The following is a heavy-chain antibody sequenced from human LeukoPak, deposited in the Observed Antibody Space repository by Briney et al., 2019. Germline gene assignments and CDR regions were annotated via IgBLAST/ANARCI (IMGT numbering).Heavy chain of an antibody. CDR2: INHSGST. Sequence: PSETLSLTCAVYGGSLSGYYWSWIRQPPGKGLEWIGEINHSGSTNYNPSLKSRVTISVDTSKNQFSLKLSSVTAADTAVYYCARRRILTGYYGMDVWGQGTTVTVSS. J-gene: IGHJ6*02. V-gene: IGHV4-34*01. CDR1: GGSLSGYY. D-gene: IGHD3-9*01. CDR3: ARRRILTGYYGMDV.